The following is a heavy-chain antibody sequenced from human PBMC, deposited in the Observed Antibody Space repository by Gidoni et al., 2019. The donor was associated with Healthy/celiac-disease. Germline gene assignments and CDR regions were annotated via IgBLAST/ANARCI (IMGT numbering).Heavy chain of an antibody. V-gene: IGHV1-46*01. CDR1: GYTFTSYY. Sequence: QVQLVQSGAEVKKPGASVKVSCKASGYTFTSYYMHWVRQAPGQGLEWMGIINPSGGSTSYAQKFQGRVTMTRDTSTSTVYMELSSLRSEDTAVYYCARDPKQGSGWYNGFDYWGQGTLVTVSS. CDR3: ARDPKQGSGWYNGFDY. D-gene: IGHD6-19*01. J-gene: IGHJ4*02. CDR2: INPSGGST.